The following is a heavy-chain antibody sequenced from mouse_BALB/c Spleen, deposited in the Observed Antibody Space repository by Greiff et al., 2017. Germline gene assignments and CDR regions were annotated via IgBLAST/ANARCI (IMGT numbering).Heavy chain of an antibody. CDR2: INPSNGGT. CDR3: TRHYGTSWFAY. V-gene: IGHV1S81*02. J-gene: IGHJ3*01. Sequence: VQLQQSGADLVKPGASVKLSCKASGYTFTSYYMYWVKQRPGQGLEWIGEINPSNGGTNFNEKFKSKATLTVDKSSSTAYMQLSSLTSEDSAVYYYTRHYGTSWFAYWGQGTLVAVSA. D-gene: IGHD2-1*01. CDR1: GYTFTSYY.